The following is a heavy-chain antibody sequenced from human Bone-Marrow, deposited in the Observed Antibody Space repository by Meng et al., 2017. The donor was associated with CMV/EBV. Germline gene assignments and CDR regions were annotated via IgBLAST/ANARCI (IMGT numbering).Heavy chain of an antibody. J-gene: IGHJ6*02. V-gene: IGHV4-59*01. Sequence: SETLSLTCTVSGGSISNSYWNWIRQPPGKGLEWLGYIYYTGKTNYNPSLKSRVSISLDTSKKQFSLKLRSPTASDTAVYYCARAAPWEYYHGMDVWGQGTTVTVSS. CDR3: ARAAPWEYYHGMDV. CDR2: IYYTGKT. CDR1: GGSISNSY. D-gene: IGHD1-26*01.